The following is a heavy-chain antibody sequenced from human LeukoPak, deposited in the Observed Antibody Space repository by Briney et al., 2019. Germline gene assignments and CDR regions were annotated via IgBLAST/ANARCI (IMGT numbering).Heavy chain of an antibody. Sequence: GESLKISCKGSGYSFTNYWIGWVRQMPGKGLEWMGIIYPGDSDATYSPSLQGQVTISADKSINTAYLRWSSLKASDTAMYYCATSESQTRFDYWGQGTLVTVSS. D-gene: IGHD1/OR15-1a*01. J-gene: IGHJ4*02. CDR2: IYPGDSDA. V-gene: IGHV5-51*01. CDR3: ATSESQTRFDY. CDR1: GYSFTNYW.